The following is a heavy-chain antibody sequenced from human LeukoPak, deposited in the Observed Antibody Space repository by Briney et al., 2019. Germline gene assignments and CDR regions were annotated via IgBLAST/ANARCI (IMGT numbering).Heavy chain of an antibody. CDR3: ARVTVGVTGDAFDI. D-gene: IGHD1-26*01. V-gene: IGHV3-72*01. Sequence: GGSLRLSCAASGFTFSSYSMNWVRQAPGKGLEWVGRSRNKANSYTTVYAASVKGRFTVSRDDSKDSLYLEMNSLKTEDTAVYYCARVTVGVTGDAFDIWGQGTVVTVSS. J-gene: IGHJ3*02. CDR2: SRNKANSYTT. CDR1: GFTFSSYS.